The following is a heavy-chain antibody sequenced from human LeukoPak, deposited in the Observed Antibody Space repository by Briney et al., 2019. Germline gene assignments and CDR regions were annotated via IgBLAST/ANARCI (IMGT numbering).Heavy chain of an antibody. CDR2: ISGSGGST. J-gene: IGHJ4*02. Sequence: GGSLRLSCAASGFTFSSYAMSWVRQAPGKGLEWVSAISGSGGSTYYADSVKGRFTISRDNSKNTLYLQMNSLRAEDTAVYYCAKTRTGEKWIQLWLREHYFDYWGQGALVTVSS. V-gene: IGHV3-23*01. CDR1: GFTFSSYA. D-gene: IGHD5-18*01. CDR3: AKTRTGEKWIQLWLREHYFDY.